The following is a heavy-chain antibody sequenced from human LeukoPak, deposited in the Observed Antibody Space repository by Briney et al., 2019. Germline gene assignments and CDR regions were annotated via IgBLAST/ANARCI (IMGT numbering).Heavy chain of an antibody. D-gene: IGHD3-10*01. CDR2: IYTSGST. CDR3: ARDIGAYYGSGSNWFDP. Sequence: PSETLSLTCTVSGGSISSGSYYWSWIRQPAGKGLEWIGHIYTSGSTNYNPSLKSRVTISVDTSKNQFSLQLNSVTPEDTAVYYCARDIGAYYGSGSNWFDPWGQGTLVTVSS. V-gene: IGHV4-61*09. CDR1: GGSISSGSYY. J-gene: IGHJ5*02.